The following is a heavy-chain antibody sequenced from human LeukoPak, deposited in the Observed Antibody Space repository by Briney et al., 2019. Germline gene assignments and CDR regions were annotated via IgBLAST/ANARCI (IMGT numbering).Heavy chain of an antibody. CDR3: ARALSWDRLGLLTVVY. Sequence: ASVKVSCKASGYTFTGYYMHWVRQAPGQGLEWMGWINPNSGGTNYAQKFQGRVTMTRDTSISIAYMELSRLRSDDTAVYYCARALSWDRLGLLTVVYWGQGTLVTVSS. CDR1: GYTFTGYY. CDR2: INPNSGGT. D-gene: IGHD1-26*01. J-gene: IGHJ4*02. V-gene: IGHV1-2*02.